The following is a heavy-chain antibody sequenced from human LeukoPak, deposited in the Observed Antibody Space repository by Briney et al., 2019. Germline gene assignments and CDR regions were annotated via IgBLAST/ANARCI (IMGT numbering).Heavy chain of an antibody. D-gene: IGHD1-1*01. CDR2: ISYDGSVK. J-gene: IGHJ4*02. CDR1: GFAFSTYA. V-gene: IGHV3-30-3*01. Sequence: GGSLRLSCAASGFAFSTYAMHWVRQAPGKGLEWVAVISYDGSVKYYADSVKGRFTISRDNAKNTLYLQMSSLRAEDTAVYYCAREYIISRYFDYWGQGTLVTVSS. CDR3: AREYIISRYFDY.